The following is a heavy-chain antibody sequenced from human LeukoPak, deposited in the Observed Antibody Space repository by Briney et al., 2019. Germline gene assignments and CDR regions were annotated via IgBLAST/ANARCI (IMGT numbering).Heavy chain of an antibody. J-gene: IGHJ4*02. CDR2: VSSSSSYI. Sequence: GGSLRLSCAASGFIFSTCTMNWVRQAPGKGLEWVSSVSSSSSYIYYADSVKGRFTISRDNAKNSLYLQMNSLRAEDTAVYYCARGSADFDYWGQGTLVTVSS. CDR3: ARGSADFDY. V-gene: IGHV3-21*01. D-gene: IGHD6-19*01. CDR1: GFIFSTCT.